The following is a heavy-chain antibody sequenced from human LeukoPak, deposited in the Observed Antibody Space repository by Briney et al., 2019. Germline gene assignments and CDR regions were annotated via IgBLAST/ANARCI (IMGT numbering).Heavy chain of an antibody. CDR3: AKLYDILTNFDY. CDR2: ISGSGGST. CDR1: GGTFSSYA. Sequence: ASVKVSCKASGGTFSSYAMSWVRQAPGKGLEWVSAISGSGGSTYYADPVKGRFTISRDNSKNTLYLQMNSLRAEDTAVYYCAKLYDILTNFDYWGQGTLVTVSS. D-gene: IGHD3-9*01. J-gene: IGHJ4*02. V-gene: IGHV3-23*01.